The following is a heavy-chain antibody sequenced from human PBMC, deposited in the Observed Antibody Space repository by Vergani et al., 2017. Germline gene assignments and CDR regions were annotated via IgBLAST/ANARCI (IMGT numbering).Heavy chain of an antibody. CDR3: EKGGYCTGTSGYEGRWYYYGMGV. Sequence: EVQLLESGGGLVQPGGSLRLSCAASGFTFSSYAMSWVRQVPGKGLEWVSCISVSGRNTYYANSVKGRFTISRDNSKITLYLQMNSLRADDTAEYYFEKGGYCTGTSGYEGRWYYYGMGVWGQGTTVTFSS. J-gene: IGHJ6*02. D-gene: IGHD2-2*01. CDR1: GFTFSSYA. CDR2: ISVSGRNT. V-gene: IGHV3-23*01.